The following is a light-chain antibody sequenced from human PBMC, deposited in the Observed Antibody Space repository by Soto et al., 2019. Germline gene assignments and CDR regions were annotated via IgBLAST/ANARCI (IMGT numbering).Light chain of an antibody. CDR1: QSVSSSY. V-gene: IGKV3-20*01. Sequence: TQSPATLSVSPGETDSLPSMPRQSVSSSYLAWYQQKPGQAPRLLIYGASSRATGIPDRFSGSGSGTDFTLTISRLEPEDSAVYYCQQYGSAPPGPFGQVTKVAIK. J-gene: IGKJ1*01. CDR2: GAS. CDR3: QQYGSAPPGP.